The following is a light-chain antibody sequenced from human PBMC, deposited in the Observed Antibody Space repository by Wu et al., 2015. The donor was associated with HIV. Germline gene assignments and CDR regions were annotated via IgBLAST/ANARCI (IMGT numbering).Light chain of an antibody. J-gene: IGKJ1*01. CDR3: QQITIPRRT. Sequence: DIEMTQSPSSLSASVGDRVTITCRASQSISSSLNWYQQKPGKAPKVLIYDASGLQSGVPSRFSGSGSGTFFTLTISSLQPEDFATYSCQQITIPRRTFGQGTKVEIK. CDR1: QSISSS. CDR2: DAS. V-gene: IGKV1-39*01.